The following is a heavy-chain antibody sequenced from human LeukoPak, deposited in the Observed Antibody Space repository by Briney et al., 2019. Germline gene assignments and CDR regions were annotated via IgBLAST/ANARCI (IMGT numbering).Heavy chain of an antibody. Sequence: PGGSLRLSCAASGFTVSSNYMSWVRQAPGKGLEWVSVIYSGGSTYYADSVKGRFTISRDNSKNTLYLQMDSLRVEDTAVYYCTKGGWGEFLVVVAARHWGQGTLVSVSS. J-gene: IGHJ4*02. CDR2: IYSGGST. D-gene: IGHD2-15*01. CDR1: GFTVSSNY. V-gene: IGHV3-53*01. CDR3: TKGGWGEFLVVVAARH.